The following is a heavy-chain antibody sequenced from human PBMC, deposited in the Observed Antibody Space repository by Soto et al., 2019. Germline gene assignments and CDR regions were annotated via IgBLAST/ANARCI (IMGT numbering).Heavy chain of an antibody. CDR2: INSDGSST. Sequence: GGSLRLSCAASGFTFSSYWMHWVRQAPGKGLVWVSRINSDGSSTSYADSVKGRFTISRDNAKNTLYLQMNSLRAEDTAVYYCAGGGSCDAFDIWGQGTMVTVSS. V-gene: IGHV3-74*01. CDR3: AGGGSCDAFDI. D-gene: IGHD1-26*01. CDR1: GFTFSSYW. J-gene: IGHJ3*02.